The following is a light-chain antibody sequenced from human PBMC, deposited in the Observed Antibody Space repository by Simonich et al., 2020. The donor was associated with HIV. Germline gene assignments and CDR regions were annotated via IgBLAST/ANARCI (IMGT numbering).Light chain of an antibody. CDR2: GAS. CDR1: QSVGSN. CDR3: QQYNKWPLF. Sequence: EIVMTQSPATLSASPGERATLSCRASQSVGSNLAWYQQKPGQAPRLLIYGASTRATGIPARFSGSGSGTEFTLTISSMQSEDFAVYYCQQYNKWPLFFGQGTKLEIK. V-gene: IGKV3-15*01. J-gene: IGKJ2*01.